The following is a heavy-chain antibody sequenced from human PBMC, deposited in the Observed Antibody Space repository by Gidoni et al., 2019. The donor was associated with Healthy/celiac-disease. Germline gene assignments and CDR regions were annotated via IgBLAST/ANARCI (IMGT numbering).Heavy chain of an antibody. D-gene: IGHD6-13*01. Sequence: EVQLLESGGGLVQPGGSLRLSCAASGFTLSSYAMSWVRQAPGKVLEWVSAISGSGGSTYYADSVKGRFTISRDNSKNTLYLQMNSLRAEDTAVYYCAKVGSIAAAGPNAFDIWGQGTMVTVSS. V-gene: IGHV3-23*01. CDR1: GFTLSSYA. CDR3: AKVGSIAAAGPNAFDI. J-gene: IGHJ3*02. CDR2: ISGSGGST.